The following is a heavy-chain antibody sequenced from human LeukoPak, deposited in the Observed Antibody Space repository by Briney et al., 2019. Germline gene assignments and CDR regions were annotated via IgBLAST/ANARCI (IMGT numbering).Heavy chain of an antibody. CDR2: ISGSGGSR. CDR3: ATSYSSSWTNDY. V-gene: IGHV3-23*01. J-gene: IGHJ4*02. D-gene: IGHD6-13*01. CDR1: GFTFSSYA. Sequence: GGSLRLSCAASGFTFSSYAMSWVRQAPGKGLEWVSAISGSGGSRYYADSVKGRFTISRDNSKNTLYLQMNSLRAEDTAVYYCATSYSSSWTNDYWGQGTLVTVSS.